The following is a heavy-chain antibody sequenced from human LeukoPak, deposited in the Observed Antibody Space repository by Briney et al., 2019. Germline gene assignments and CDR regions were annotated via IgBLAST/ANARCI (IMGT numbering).Heavy chain of an antibody. CDR1: GYTFTSYD. J-gene: IGHJ3*02. D-gene: IGHD1-26*01. CDR3: ASMVGAPEGPAFDI. V-gene: IGHV1-8*03. CDR2: MNPNSGNT. Sequence: ASVKVSCKASGYTFTSYDINWVRQATGQGLEWMGWMNPNSGNTGYAQKFQGRVIITRNTSISTAYMELSSLRSEDTAVYYCASMVGAPEGPAFDIWGQGTMVTVSS.